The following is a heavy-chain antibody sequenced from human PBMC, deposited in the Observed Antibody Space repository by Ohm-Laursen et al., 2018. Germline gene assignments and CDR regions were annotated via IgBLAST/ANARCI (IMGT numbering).Heavy chain of an antibody. CDR3: SRDSGNCKGGFDY. Sequence: SLRLSCAASGFTISNNYMSWVRQAPGKGLEWVSDIYTGGSTYYADSLKGRFTISRDNSRNTLYLQMNSLRDEDTAVYYCSRDSGNCKGGFDYWGQGTLVTVSS. CDR2: IYTGGST. D-gene: IGHD1-26*01. V-gene: IGHV3-66*01. CDR1: GFTISNNY. J-gene: IGHJ4*02.